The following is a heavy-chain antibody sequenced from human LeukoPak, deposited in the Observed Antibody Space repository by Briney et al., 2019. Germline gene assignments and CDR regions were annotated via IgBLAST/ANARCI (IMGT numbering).Heavy chain of an antibody. CDR1: GFTFSIYN. J-gene: IGHJ4*02. D-gene: IGHD1-26*01. CDR3: TRGPEWEPLYYFDY. Sequence: PGGSLRLSCAASGFTFSIYNMNWVRQAPGKGLEWVSLISSSSGYIYYTDSVKGRFTISRDNAKNTLYLQMNSLRAEDSAVYYCTRGPEWEPLYYFDYWGQGSLVTVSS. V-gene: IGHV3-21*01. CDR2: ISSSSGYI.